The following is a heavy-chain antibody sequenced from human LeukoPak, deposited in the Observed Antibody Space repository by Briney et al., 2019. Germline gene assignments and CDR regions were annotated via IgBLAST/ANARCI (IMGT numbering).Heavy chain of an antibody. CDR2: ISSSGSTI. Sequence: SXXXSXXAXGXTFXXYYMSWIRQAPGKGLEWVSYISSSGSTIYYADSVKGRFTISRDNAKNSLYLQMNSLRAEDTAVYYCASMTTVVDWGQGTLVTVSS. J-gene: IGHJ4*02. CDR1: GXTFXXYY. D-gene: IGHD4-23*01. CDR3: ASMTTVVD. V-gene: IGHV3-11*01.